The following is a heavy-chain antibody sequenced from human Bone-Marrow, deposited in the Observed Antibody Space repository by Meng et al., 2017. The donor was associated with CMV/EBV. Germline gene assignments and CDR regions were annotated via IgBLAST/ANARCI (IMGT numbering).Heavy chain of an antibody. V-gene: IGHV1-2*02. CDR2: INPNSGGT. CDR3: ARDGSYYDILTGYLYYFDY. CDR1: GYTFTGYY. Sequence: ASEKVSCKASGYTFTGYYMHWVRQAPGQGLEWMGWINPNSGGTNYAQKFQGRVTMTRDTSISTAYMELSRLRSDDTAVYYCARDGSYYDILTGYLYYFDYWGQGTLVTVSS. J-gene: IGHJ4*02. D-gene: IGHD3-9*01.